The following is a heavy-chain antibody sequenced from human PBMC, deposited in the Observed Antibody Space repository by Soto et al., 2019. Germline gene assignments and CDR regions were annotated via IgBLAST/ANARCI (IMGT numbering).Heavy chain of an antibody. J-gene: IGHJ4*02. V-gene: IGHV5-51*01. Sequence: GESLKISCKGSGYSFTTYWIGWVRQMPGKGLEWMGIIYPGDSDTRYSPSFQGQVAISADKSISTAYLQWSSLEASDTAIYYCARLPSDSDNSAYPPDYWGQGTLVTVSS. CDR3: ARLPSDSDNSAYPPDY. CDR2: IYPGDSDT. D-gene: IGHD3-22*01. CDR1: GYSFTTYW.